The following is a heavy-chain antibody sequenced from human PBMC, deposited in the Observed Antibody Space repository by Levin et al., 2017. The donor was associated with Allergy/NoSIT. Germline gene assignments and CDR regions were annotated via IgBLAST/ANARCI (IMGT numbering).Heavy chain of an antibody. J-gene: IGHJ4*02. D-gene: IGHD6-25*01. CDR1: GFTFSSYW. Sequence: GGSLRLSCAASGFTFSSYWMHWVRQAPGKGLVWVSRINSDGSSTSYADSVKGRFTISRDNAKNTLYLQMNSLRAEDTAVYYCARGPAEIAAYDYWGQGTLVTVSS. CDR2: INSDGSST. CDR3: ARGPAEIAAYDY. V-gene: IGHV3-74*01.